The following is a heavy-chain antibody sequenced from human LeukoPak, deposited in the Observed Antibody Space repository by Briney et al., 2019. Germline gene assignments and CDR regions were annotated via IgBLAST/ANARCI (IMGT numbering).Heavy chain of an antibody. CDR1: GGSISRSSNY. J-gene: IGHJ4*02. CDR3: ARQRWLQSFDY. CDR2: IYYSGST. V-gene: IGHV4-39*01. D-gene: IGHD5-24*01. Sequence: PSETLSLTCTVSGGSISRSSNYCGWLRQPPGKGLEWLGSIYYSGSTYYNPSLKSRVTISVDTSKNQFSLKLSSVTAADTAVYYCARQRWLQSFDYWGQGTLVTVSS.